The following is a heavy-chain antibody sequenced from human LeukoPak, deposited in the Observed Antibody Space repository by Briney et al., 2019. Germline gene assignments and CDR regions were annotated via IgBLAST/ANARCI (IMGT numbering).Heavy chain of an antibody. CDR3: ARQVAGSFDY. CDR2: INPNSSDT. CDR1: GYIFTNYD. D-gene: IGHD6-19*01. V-gene: IGHV1-2*02. Sequence: ASVKVSCKASGYIFTNYDMHWVRQAPGQGLEWMGWINPNSSDTIYAQKFQGRVTMTRDTSISTGFMELSSLRSDDTAVYYCARQVAGSFDYWGQGTLVTVSS. J-gene: IGHJ4*02.